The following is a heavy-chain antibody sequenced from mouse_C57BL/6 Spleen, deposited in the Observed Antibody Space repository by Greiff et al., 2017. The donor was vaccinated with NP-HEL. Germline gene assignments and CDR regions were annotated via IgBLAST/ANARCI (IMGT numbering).Heavy chain of an antibody. CDR3: ARRDYDYVFDY. V-gene: IGHV1-9*01. D-gene: IGHD2-4*01. CDR2: ILPGSGST. J-gene: IGHJ2*01. CDR1: GYTFTGYW. Sequence: VQLQQSGAELMKPGASVKPSCKATGYTFTGYWREWVKQRPGHGREWIGEILPGSGSTNYNEKFKGKATFTADTTSNTAYMQLSRLTTEDSAIYYCARRDYDYVFDYWGRGTTLTVSS.